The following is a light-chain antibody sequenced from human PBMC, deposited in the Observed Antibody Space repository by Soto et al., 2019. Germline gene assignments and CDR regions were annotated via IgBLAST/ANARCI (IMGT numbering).Light chain of an antibody. V-gene: IGLV1-40*01. CDR1: SSNIGAGYD. CDR3: QSYDSSLGANYV. Sequence: HSVLSHPPSVSGAPGQGFTSSCTGSSSNIGAGYDAHWFQQVPGTAPKLLIYGSTNRPSGVPDRFSGSKSGTSASLAITGLQAEDEADYYCQSYDSSLGANYVFGTGTKVTVL. J-gene: IGLJ1*01. CDR2: GST.